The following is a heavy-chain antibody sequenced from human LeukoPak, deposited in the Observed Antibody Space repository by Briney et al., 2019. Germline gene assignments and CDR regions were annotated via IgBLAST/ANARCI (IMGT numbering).Heavy chain of an antibody. D-gene: IGHD3-9*01. V-gene: IGHV3-30-3*01. J-gene: IGHJ6*02. Sequence: PGRSLRLSCAASGFTFSSYAMHWVRQAPGKGLEWVAVISYDGSNKYYADSVKGRFTISRDNSKNTLYLQMNSLRAEDTAVYFFSRQRTGYDILTGYSGSYYYGMDVWGQGTTVTVSS. CDR1: GFTFSSYA. CDR2: ISYDGSNK. CDR3: SRQRTGYDILTGYSGSYYYGMDV.